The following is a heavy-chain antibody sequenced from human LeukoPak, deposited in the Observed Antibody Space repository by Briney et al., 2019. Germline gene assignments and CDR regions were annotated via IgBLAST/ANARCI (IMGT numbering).Heavy chain of an antibody. CDR2: ILPGDSDT. V-gene: IGHV5-51*01. J-gene: IGHJ4*02. CDR1: GYSFSNYW. CDR3: ARQYYDILTDPNYFDS. D-gene: IGHD3-9*01. Sequence: GESLKISCKGSGYSFSNYWIGWVRQMPGKSLEWVGIILPGDSDTRYSPSFQGQVTMSADKSISTAYLQWSSLKAADTAMYYCARQYYDILTDPNYFDSWGQGTLVTVSS.